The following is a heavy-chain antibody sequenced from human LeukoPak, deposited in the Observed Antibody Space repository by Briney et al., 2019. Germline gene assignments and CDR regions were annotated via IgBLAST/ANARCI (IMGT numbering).Heavy chain of an antibody. V-gene: IGHV5-10-1*01. Sequence: PGESLKISCKGSGYSFTSYWISWVRQMPGKGLEWMGRIDPSDSYTNYSPSFQGHVTISAGKSISTAYLQWSSLKASDTAMYYCARRLLYDSSGYYPTTHAFDIWGQGTMVTVSS. CDR1: GYSFTSYW. D-gene: IGHD3-22*01. CDR2: IDPSDSYT. J-gene: IGHJ3*02. CDR3: ARRLLYDSSGYYPTTHAFDI.